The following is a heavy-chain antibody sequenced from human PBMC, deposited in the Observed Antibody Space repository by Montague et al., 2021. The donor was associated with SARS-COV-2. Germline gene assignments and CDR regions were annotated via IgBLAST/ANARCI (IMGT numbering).Heavy chain of an antibody. J-gene: IGHJ4*02. CDR3: ASSYDSTGHVGY. CDR2: IYHSGST. V-gene: IGHV4-38-2*02. D-gene: IGHD3-22*01. CDR1: GFSISTGYY. Sequence: SETLSLTCTVPGFSISTGYYWGWIRQPPGKGLEWIGSIYHSGSTXYNPSLKSRVTISVDTSKNQFSLKLSSVTAADTAVYYCASSYDSTGHVGYSGQGTLVTVSS.